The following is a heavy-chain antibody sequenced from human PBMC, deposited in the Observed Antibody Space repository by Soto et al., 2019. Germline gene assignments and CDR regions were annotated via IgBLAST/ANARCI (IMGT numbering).Heavy chain of an antibody. CDR1: GGSISSGGYY. J-gene: IGHJ5*02. CDR3: AIDGGSGSRGWLDP. D-gene: IGHD3-10*01. V-gene: IGHV4-31*03. CDR2: IFDSGTT. Sequence: QVQLQESGPGLVKPSETLSLTCSVSGGSISSGGYYWSWIRQPPGEGLEWIGYIFDSGTTSYNPSLKSRLTISAESSKNQFSLRLTSVTAADTAVYYCAIDGGSGSRGWLDPWGQGTLVTVSS.